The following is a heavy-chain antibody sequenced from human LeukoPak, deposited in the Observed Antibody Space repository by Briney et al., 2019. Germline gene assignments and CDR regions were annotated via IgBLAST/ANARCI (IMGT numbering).Heavy chain of an antibody. CDR2: IYSGGST. J-gene: IGHJ4*02. D-gene: IGHD6-19*01. CDR1: GFTVSSNY. CDR3: AKDLSTLSGYSSGWNNDYFDY. Sequence: GGSLRLSCAASGFTVSSNYMSWVRQAPGKGLEWVSIIYSGGSTFYADSVKGRFTISRDNSKNTPYLQMNSLRAEDTAVYYCAKDLSTLSGYSSGWNNDYFDYWGQGTLVTVSS. V-gene: IGHV3-53*05.